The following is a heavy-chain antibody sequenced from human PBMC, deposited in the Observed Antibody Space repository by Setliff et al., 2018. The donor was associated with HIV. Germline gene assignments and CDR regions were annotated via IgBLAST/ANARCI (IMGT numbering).Heavy chain of an antibody. CDR1: GYTFTGYY. CDR2: INPNSSNT. Sequence: ASVKVSCKASGYTFTGYYMHWVRQAPGQGLEWMGWINPNSSNTNYAQKLQGRVTMTTDTSTSTAYMELRSLRSDDTAVYYCARDPGALYHPDYWGQGTLVTVSS. D-gene: IGHD2-2*02. CDR3: ARDPGALYHPDY. V-gene: IGHV1-18*04. J-gene: IGHJ4*02.